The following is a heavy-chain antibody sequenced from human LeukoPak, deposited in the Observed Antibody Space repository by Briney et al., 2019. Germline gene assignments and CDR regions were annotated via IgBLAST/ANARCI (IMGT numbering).Heavy chain of an antibody. CDR1: GFNFDDYD. D-gene: IGHD6-19*01. V-gene: IGHV3-9*01. CDR2: ISWNSGSI. CDR3: AKDISGWYLFDY. Sequence: GGSLRLSCAASGFNFDDYDMHWVRQAPGKGLEWVSGISWNSGSIGYADSVKGRFTISRDNAKNSLYLQMNSLRAEDTALYYCAKDISGWYLFDYWGQGTLVTVSS. J-gene: IGHJ4*02.